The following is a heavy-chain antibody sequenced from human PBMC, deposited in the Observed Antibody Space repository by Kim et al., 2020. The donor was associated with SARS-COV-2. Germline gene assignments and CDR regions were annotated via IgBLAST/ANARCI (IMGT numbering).Heavy chain of an antibody. J-gene: IGHJ5*02. CDR1: GGSISSSSYY. CDR3: ARPEGCSSTSCQNWFDP. Sequence: SETLSLTCTVSGGSISSSSYYWGWIRQPPGKGLEWIGSIYYSGSTYYNPSLKSRVTISVDTSKNQFSLKLSCVTAADTAVYYCARPEGCSSTSCQNWFDPWGQGTLVTVSS. CDR2: IYYSGST. D-gene: IGHD2-2*01. V-gene: IGHV4-39*01.